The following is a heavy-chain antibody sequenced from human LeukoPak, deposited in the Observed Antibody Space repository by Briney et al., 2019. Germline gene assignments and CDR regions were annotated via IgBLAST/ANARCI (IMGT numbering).Heavy chain of an antibody. D-gene: IGHD1-26*01. J-gene: IGHJ4*02. CDR2: IYTDGNP. Sequence: GGSLRLSCTASGLTVSSNYMSWVRQAPGKGLEWVSVIYTDGNPYYADSVKGRFTLSRDNSKNTLYLQMNSLRADDTAVYYCAKMVPISGRPREGFDYWGQGTLVTVSS. CDR3: AKMVPISGRPREGFDY. V-gene: IGHV3-66*01. CDR1: GLTVSSNY.